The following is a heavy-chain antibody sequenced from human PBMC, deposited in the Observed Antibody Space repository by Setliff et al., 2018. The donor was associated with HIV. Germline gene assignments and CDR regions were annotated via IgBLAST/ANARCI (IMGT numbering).Heavy chain of an antibody. CDR3: ASSPAWRSDYGLHTFDY. J-gene: IGHJ4*02. CDR1: GGSIRTGAYY. Sequence: KPSETLSLTCTVSGGSIRTGAYYRGWIRQPPGKGLEWIGSIYYDGRTFYKPSLKSRVTISVDTSKNQFSLRLSSVTAADTAVYYCASSPAWRSDYGLHTFDYWGQGTLVTVSS. V-gene: IGHV4-39*01. CDR2: IYYDGRT. D-gene: IGHD4-17*01.